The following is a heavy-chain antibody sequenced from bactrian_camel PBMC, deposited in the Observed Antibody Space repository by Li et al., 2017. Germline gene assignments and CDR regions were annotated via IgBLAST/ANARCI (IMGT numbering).Heavy chain of an antibody. CDR1: RSLRC. V-gene: IGHV3S53*01. J-gene: IGHJ4*01. CDR2: FDGNGNT. D-gene: IGHD1*01. Sequence: VQLVESGGSSVQAGGSLRLSCAASRSLRCMGWFRQAPGREREGVAAFDGNGNTDYAESVKGRFTISQNNARSTLQMNDLKPEDTAVYYCAASAMACLPPASASSVASYNYYGQGTQVTVS. CDR3: AASAMACLPPASASSVASYNY.